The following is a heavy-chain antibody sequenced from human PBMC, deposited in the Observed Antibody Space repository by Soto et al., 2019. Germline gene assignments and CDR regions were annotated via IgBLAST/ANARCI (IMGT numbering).Heavy chain of an antibody. CDR3: ARVTFGQQWVDY. Sequence: QVQLQESGPGLVKPSETLSLTCTVSGGSISSYYGSWIRQPPGQGLEWIGYIYYSGSTKYNPSLKSRVTISVDTSKNQFSLKLSSVTAADTAVYYCARVTFGQQWVDYLGQGTLVTGSS. V-gene: IGHV4-59*01. CDR2: IYYSGST. D-gene: IGHD6-19*01. CDR1: GGSISSYY. J-gene: IGHJ4*02.